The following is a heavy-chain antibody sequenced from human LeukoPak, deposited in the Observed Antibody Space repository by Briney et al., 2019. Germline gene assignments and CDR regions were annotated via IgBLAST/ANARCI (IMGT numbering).Heavy chain of an antibody. CDR3: TTDRRQEMATIPNFDY. Sequence: GVSLRLSCAASGFTFSNAWMSWVRQAPGKGLEWVGRIKSKTDGGTTDYAAPVKGRFTISRDDSKNTLYLQMNSLKTEDTAVYYCTTDRRQEMATIPNFDYWGQGTLVTVSS. J-gene: IGHJ4*02. CDR1: GFTFSNAW. V-gene: IGHV3-15*01. CDR2: IKSKTDGGTT. D-gene: IGHD5-24*01.